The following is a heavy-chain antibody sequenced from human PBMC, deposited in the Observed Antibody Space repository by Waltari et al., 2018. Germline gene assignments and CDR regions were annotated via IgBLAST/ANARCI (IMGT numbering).Heavy chain of an antibody. J-gene: IGHJ4*02. V-gene: IGHV4-34*02. Sequence: QVQLQQWGAGLLKPSETLSLTCVISGGSLSAYHWSWVRQPPGKGLEWIGEINHSRNTNSTPSLKRRVTIWEDTSKSQFSLRLNSVTAADTAVYYCATGHAVAWELHYYWGQGTLVTVSS. CDR3: ATGHAVAWELHYY. CDR2: INHSRNT. CDR1: GGSLSAYH. D-gene: IGHD1-26*01.